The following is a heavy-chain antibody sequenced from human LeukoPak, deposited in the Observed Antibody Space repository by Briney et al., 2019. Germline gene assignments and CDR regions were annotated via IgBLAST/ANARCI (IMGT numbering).Heavy chain of an antibody. CDR2: IRNSDDTT. D-gene: IGHD1-1*01. CDR3: AKGLERKSRLDS. V-gene: IGHV3-23*01. Sequence: GGSLRLSCAASGFTFNTYTMYWVRRAPGKGLEWVSGIRNSDDTTYYADSVKGRFTISRDNSKNTLFLQMNSLRAEDTALYYCAKGLERKSRLDSWGQGTLVTVSS. CDR1: GFTFNTYT. J-gene: IGHJ4*02.